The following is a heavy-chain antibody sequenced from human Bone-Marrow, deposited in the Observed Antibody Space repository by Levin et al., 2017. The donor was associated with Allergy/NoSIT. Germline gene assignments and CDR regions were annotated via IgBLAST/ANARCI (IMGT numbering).Heavy chain of an antibody. CDR2: ISGSGDKT. V-gene: IGHV3-23*01. Sequence: GGSLRLSCTASGFIFNNYVMTWVRQAPGKGLEWVSTISGSGDKTYYADSVKGRFTISRDNPKNTLYLQMNSLRAEDTAVYYCAKDRRDYGDYGDFDFWGQGTLVTVSS. CDR1: GFIFNNYV. J-gene: IGHJ4*02. D-gene: IGHD4-17*01. CDR3: AKDRRDYGDYGDFDF.